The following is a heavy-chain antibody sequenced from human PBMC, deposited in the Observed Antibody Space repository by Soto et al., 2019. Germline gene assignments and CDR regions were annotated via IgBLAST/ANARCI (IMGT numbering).Heavy chain of an antibody. Sequence: PTLVNPTQTLTLTCTFSGFSLSTSGMCVSWIRKPPGKALEWLARIDWDDDKYYSTSLKTRLTISKDTSKNQVVLTMTNMDPVDTATYYCAREYCGGDCYSDYWGQGTLGTVSS. CDR2: IDWDDDK. D-gene: IGHD2-21*01. J-gene: IGHJ4*02. CDR1: GFSLSTSGMC. CDR3: AREYCGGDCYSDY. V-gene: IGHV2-70*11.